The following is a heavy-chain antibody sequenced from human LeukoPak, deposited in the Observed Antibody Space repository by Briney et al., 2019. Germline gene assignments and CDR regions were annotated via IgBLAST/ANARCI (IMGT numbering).Heavy chain of an antibody. CDR2: IYYSGST. D-gene: IGHD4-17*01. Sequence: SETLSLTCTVFGGSISSYYWSWIRQPPGKGLEWIGYIYYSGSTNYNPSLKSRVTISVDTSKNQFSLKLSSVTAADTAVYYCARGDYALRFDYWGQGTLVTVSS. CDR1: GGSISSYY. V-gene: IGHV4-59*01. CDR3: ARGDYALRFDY. J-gene: IGHJ4*02.